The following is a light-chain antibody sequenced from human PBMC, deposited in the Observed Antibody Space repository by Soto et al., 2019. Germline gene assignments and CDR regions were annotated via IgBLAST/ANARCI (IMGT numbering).Light chain of an antibody. CDR1: QDISNY. CDR3: QKYNSAPLT. V-gene: IGKV1-33*01. J-gene: IGKJ4*01. Sequence: QMTQSPSSLSASVGDRVTITCQASQDISNYLNWYQQKLGKAPKLLIYDASNLEPGVPSRFSGSGSGTEFIFTISSLQPEDVAAYYCQKYNSAPLTFGGGTKVDIK. CDR2: DAS.